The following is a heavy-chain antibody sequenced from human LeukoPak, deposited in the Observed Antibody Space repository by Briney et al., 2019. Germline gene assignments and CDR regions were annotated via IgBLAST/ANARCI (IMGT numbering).Heavy chain of an antibody. CDR1: GDSLNELS. CDR3: AAARLNEFWWGY. V-gene: IGHV1-24*01. D-gene: IGHD3-3*01. CDR2: FDPEDGEI. Sequence: VASVKVSCKVSGDSLNELSMHWVRQSPGKGLEWLGGFDPEDGEIVYAQKFRGRVNMTEDTSTDTAYMSLGGLRPDDTAVYYGAAARLNEFWWGYWGQGTLVTVSS. J-gene: IGHJ4*02.